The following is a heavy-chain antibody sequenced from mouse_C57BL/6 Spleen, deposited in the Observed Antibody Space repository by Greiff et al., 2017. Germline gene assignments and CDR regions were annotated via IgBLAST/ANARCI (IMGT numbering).Heavy chain of an antibody. CDR3: ARSGYYGSSPWFAY. V-gene: IGHV1-80*01. D-gene: IGHD1-1*01. Sequence: QVQLQQSGAELVKPGASVTISCKASGYAFSSYWMNWVKQRPGKGLEWIGQIYPGDGDTNYNGKFKGKATLTADKSSSPAYMQLSSLTSEDSAVYFCARSGYYGSSPWFAYWGQGTLVTVSA. CDR1: GYAFSSYW. J-gene: IGHJ3*01. CDR2: IYPGDGDT.